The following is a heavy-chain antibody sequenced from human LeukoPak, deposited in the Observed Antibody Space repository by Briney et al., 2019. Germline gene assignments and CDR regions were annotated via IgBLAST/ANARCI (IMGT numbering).Heavy chain of an antibody. J-gene: IGHJ3*02. V-gene: IGHV6-1*01. CDR2: TYYRSTWYN. Sequence: SQTLSLTCAISGDSVSSISFAWNWIRQSPSRGLEWLGRTYYRSTWYNDYAVSVKSRITINPDTSKNQFSLQLNSVTPEDTAVYYCASYGSGRGSYAFDIWGQGTMVTVSS. CDR1: GDSVSSISFA. D-gene: IGHD3-10*01. CDR3: ASYGSGRGSYAFDI.